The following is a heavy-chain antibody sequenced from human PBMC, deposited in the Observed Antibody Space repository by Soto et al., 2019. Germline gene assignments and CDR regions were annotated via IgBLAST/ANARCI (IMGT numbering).Heavy chain of an antibody. V-gene: IGHV5-51*01. CDR2: IYPGDAVT. CDR1: GYSFTSYW. CDR3: TRTSAAVKNYYGMDV. D-gene: IGHD6-13*01. Sequence: PGESLKISCKGSGYSFTSYWIGWVRQMPGKGLEWMGIIYPGDAVTRYSPSFQGQVTISADKSISTAYLQWSSLKASDTAMFYSTRTSAAVKNYYGMDVWGQGTTVTVSS. J-gene: IGHJ6*02.